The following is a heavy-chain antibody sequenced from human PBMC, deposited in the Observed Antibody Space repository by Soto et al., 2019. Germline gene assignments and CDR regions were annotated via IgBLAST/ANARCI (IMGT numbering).Heavy chain of an antibody. Sequence: QVQLQESGPRLVKPSETVSLTCTVSGGSVSSDTHYWSWIWQPPGKRLEWIGFIYSSGSTNYNPSLKSRVTMSVDTSKNQFSLKLRSVIVADTAVYHCARFVRSCSGTTCYTRADVWGQGTTVSVSS. V-gene: IGHV4-61*01. CDR1: GGSVSSDTHY. CDR2: IYSSGST. CDR3: ARFVRSCSGTTCYTRADV. D-gene: IGHD2-2*02. J-gene: IGHJ6*02.